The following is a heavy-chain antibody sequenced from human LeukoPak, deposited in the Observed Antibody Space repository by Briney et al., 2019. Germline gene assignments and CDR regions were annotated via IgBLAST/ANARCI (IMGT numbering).Heavy chain of an antibody. CDR3: AKGGRDTDY. CDR1: GFTFSSYS. CDR2: ISNSRTT. Sequence: GGSLRLSCAASGFTFSSYSMNWVRQAPGKGLEWVSAISNSRTTYYADSVKGRFTISRDNSTNTLYLQMNSLRAEDTALYYCAKGGRDTDYWGQGTLVTVSS. D-gene: IGHD5-24*01. V-gene: IGHV3-23*01. J-gene: IGHJ4*02.